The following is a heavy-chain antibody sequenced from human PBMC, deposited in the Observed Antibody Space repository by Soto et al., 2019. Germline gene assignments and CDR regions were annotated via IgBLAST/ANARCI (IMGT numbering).Heavy chain of an antibody. CDR2: VYHTGKT. Sequence: PSETLSLTCAVSGYSINSGYYCCWIRQPPGKGLGRLGSVYHTGKTYYNPSLKRRATISVATSKNHFSLKLAAVTAANTAVYYCARLLPRRGAISPFEHWGQGTLVTVSS. D-gene: IGHD3-9*01. CDR1: GYSINSGYY. CDR3: ARLLPRRGAISPFEH. J-gene: IGHJ4*02. V-gene: IGHV4-38-2*01.